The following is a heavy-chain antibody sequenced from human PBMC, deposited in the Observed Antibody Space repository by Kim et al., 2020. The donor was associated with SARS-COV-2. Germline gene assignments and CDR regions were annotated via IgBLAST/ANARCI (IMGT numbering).Heavy chain of an antibody. CDR3: TTGGGYHYYYGMDV. CDR2: IKSKTDGGTT. Sequence: GGSLRLSCAASGFTFSNAGMRWVRQAPGKGLEWVGRIKSKTDGGTTDYAAPVKGRFTISRDDSKNTLYLQMNSLKTEDTAVYYCTTGGGYHYYYGMDVWGPGTTVTVSS. V-gene: IGHV3-15*01. CDR1: GFTFSNAG. D-gene: IGHD3-16*02. J-gene: IGHJ6*02.